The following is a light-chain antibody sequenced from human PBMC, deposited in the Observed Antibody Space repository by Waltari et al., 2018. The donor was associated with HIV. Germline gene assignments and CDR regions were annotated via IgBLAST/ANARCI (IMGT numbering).Light chain of an antibody. CDR1: SSDVGGYNY. CDR2: EVS. V-gene: IGLV2-14*01. Sequence: QSALTQPASVSGSPGQSITISCTGTSSDVGGYNYVSWYQQHPGKAPKLMIYEVSNRPSGLSKRFSGSKSGNTASLTISGLQAEDEADYYCSSYTSSSWVFGGGTKLTVL. J-gene: IGLJ3*02. CDR3: SSYTSSSWV.